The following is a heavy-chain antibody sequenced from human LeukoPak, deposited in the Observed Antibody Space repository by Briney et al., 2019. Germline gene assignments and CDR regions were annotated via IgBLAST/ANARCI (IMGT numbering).Heavy chain of an antibody. Sequence: GGSLRLSCAASGFTYSSYSMNWVRQAPGKGLEWVSSISSSSSYIYYADSVKGRFTISRDNAKNSLYLQMNSLRAEDTAVYYCASGSRDGYNDYWGQGTLVTVSS. CDR1: GFTYSSYS. CDR2: ISSSSSYI. D-gene: IGHD5-24*01. CDR3: ASGSRDGYNDY. J-gene: IGHJ4*02. V-gene: IGHV3-21*01.